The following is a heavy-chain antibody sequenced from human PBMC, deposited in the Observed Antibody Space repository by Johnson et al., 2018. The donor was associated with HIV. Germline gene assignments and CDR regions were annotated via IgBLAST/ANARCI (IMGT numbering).Heavy chain of an antibody. CDR2: LPSKPDVGTT. CDR3: TTAGLRYFDWFTGAFDI. D-gene: IGHD3-9*01. V-gene: IGHV3-15*01. CDR1: GFAFSNAW. J-gene: IGHJ3*02. Sequence: MQLVESGGGVERPGGSLRLSCAASGFAFSNAWMSWVRQAPGKGPAWAGRLPSKPDVGTTAYASPLKGRFPISRDDSNNTLYLQMNSLKTEDTAVYYCTTAGLRYFDWFTGAFDIWGQGTMVTVSS.